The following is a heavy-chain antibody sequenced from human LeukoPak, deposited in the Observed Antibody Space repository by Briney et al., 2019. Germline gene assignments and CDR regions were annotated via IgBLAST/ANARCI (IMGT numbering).Heavy chain of an antibody. CDR1: GYTFTSYY. CDR2: INPSGGST. J-gene: IGHJ4*02. CDR3: ARDLTFPTVTIDY. V-gene: IGHV1-46*01. D-gene: IGHD4-17*01. Sequence: ASVKVSCKASGYTFTSYYMHWVRQAPGQGLEWMGIINPSGGSTSYAQKFQGRVTMTTDTSTSTAYMELRSLRSDDTAVYYCARDLTFPTVTIDYWGQGTLATVSS.